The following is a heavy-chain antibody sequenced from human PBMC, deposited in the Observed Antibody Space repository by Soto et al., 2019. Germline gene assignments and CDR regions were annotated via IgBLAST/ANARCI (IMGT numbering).Heavy chain of an antibody. CDR2: INPSGGST. D-gene: IGHD3-22*01. J-gene: IGHJ4*02. CDR1: GYTFTSYY. V-gene: IGHV1-46*01. CDR3: ARGLYYYDSSGYPYYFDY. Sequence: QVQLVQSGAEVKKPGASVKVSCKASGYTFTSYYMHWVRQAPGQGLEWMGIINPSGGSTSYAQKFEGSVTMTRDTSTSTVYMELSSLRSEDTAVYYCARGLYYYDSSGYPYYFDYWGQGTLVTVSS.